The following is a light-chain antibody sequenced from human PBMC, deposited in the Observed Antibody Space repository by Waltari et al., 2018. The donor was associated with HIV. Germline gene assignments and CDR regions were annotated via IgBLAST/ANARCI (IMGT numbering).Light chain of an antibody. CDR2: ATS. J-gene: IGKJ4*02. Sequence: DIQLTQSPSSLSASVGDRVSITCRASQTFNTYLNWYQQIPGKAPKLLIYATSTLQSGVPLRFSGSGSGTDFTLTISSLQPEDFATYYCQQSHTNPRTFGRGTKVEVK. CDR1: QTFNTY. V-gene: IGKV1-39*01. CDR3: QQSHTNPRT.